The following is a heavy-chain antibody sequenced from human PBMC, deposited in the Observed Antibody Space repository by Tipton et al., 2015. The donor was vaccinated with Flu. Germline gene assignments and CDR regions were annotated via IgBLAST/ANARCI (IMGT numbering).Heavy chain of an antibody. Sequence: TLSLTCTVSGGSISSSSYYWGWIRQPPGKGLEWIGSIYYSGSTYYNPSLKSRVTISVDTSKNQFSLKLSSVTAADTAVYYCARGGYCSGGSCRGWFDPWGQGTLVTVSS. J-gene: IGHJ5*02. V-gene: IGHV4-39*01. CDR2: IYYSGST. D-gene: IGHD2-15*01. CDR3: ARGGYCSGGSCRGWFDP. CDR1: GGSISSSSYY.